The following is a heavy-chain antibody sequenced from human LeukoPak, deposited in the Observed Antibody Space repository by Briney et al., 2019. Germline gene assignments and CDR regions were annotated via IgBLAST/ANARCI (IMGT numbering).Heavy chain of an antibody. CDR2: IWYDGSNK. J-gene: IGHJ4*02. CDR3: AKDRKVQVTRYYFDY. Sequence: GGSLRLSCAVSGFAFSSHAMTWVRQAPGKGLEWVAVIWYDGSNKYYADSVKGRFTISRDNSKNTLYLQMNSLRAEDTAVYYCAKDRKVQVTRYYFDYWGQGTLVTVSS. V-gene: IGHV3-33*06. CDR1: GFAFSSHA. D-gene: IGHD4-23*01.